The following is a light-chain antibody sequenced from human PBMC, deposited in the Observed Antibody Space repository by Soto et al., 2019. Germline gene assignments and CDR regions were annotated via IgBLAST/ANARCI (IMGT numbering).Light chain of an antibody. CDR3: QQYSDHWT. CDR2: KAS. V-gene: IGKV1-5*03. CDR1: RSIINW. Sequence: DIQMTQSPSTLSGSVGDRVTITCRGSRSIINWLAWYQQKSGKGPKLLIYKASNLQTGVPSRFSGSGYGTEFTLTISSLQPDDVATYYCQQYSDHWTFGQGTKVDIK. J-gene: IGKJ1*01.